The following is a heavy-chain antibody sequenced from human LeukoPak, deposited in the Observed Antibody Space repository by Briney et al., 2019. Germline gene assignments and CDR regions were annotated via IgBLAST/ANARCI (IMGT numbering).Heavy chain of an antibody. CDR3: TTRDCSSTSCQPRDYYGMDV. Sequence: GGSLRLSCAASGFTFSNAWMSWVRQAPGKGLEWVGRIKSKTDGGTTDYAAPVKGRFTISRDDSKNTLYLQMNSLKTEDTAVYYCTTRDCSSTSCQPRDYYGMDVWGQGTTVTVSS. D-gene: IGHD2-2*01. CDR2: IKSKTDGGTT. J-gene: IGHJ6*02. CDR1: GFTFSNAW. V-gene: IGHV3-15*01.